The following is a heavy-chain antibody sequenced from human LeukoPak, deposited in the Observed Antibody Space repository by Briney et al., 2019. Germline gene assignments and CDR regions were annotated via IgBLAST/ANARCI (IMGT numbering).Heavy chain of an antibody. CDR1: GCSISSGGYY. CDR2: IYYSGST. J-gene: IGHJ4*02. V-gene: IGHV4-31*03. D-gene: IGHD2-15*01. CDR3: ARGNGGCCYIGVAFDV. Sequence: SETLSLTCTVSGCSISSGGYYWSWIRQPPGKGLEWIGYIYYSGSTYDNPSLKSRATISVDTSKNQFSLKLSSVTDADTAVYYCARGNGGCCYIGVAFDVWGQGTLVTVSS.